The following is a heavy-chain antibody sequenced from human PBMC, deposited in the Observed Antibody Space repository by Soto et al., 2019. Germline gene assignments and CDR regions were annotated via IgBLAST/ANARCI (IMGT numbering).Heavy chain of an antibody. CDR3: ARDFGGDYSVGNWFDP. V-gene: IGHV4-31*03. CDR1: GVSSSSGGYY. J-gene: IGHJ5*02. CDR2: IYYIGST. Sequence: PSETLSLTCTVSGVSSSSGGYYWSWILQHPGKGLEWIGYIYYIGSTYYNPSLKSRVTISVDTSKNQFSLKLSSVTAADTAVYYCARDFGGDYSVGNWFDPWGQGTLVTVSS. D-gene: IGHD4-17*01.